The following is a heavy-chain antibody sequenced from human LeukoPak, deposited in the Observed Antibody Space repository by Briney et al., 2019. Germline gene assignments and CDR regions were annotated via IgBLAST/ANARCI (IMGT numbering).Heavy chain of an antibody. CDR1: GFTFSSYA. CDR3: AKDRVAIFGVVTTHWFDP. J-gene: IGHJ5*02. CDR2: IRSSGDDA. V-gene: IGHV3-23*01. D-gene: IGHD3-3*01. Sequence: GGSLRLSCAASGFTFSSYAMNWVRQAPGKGLEWVSGIRSSGDDAYYADSVKGRFTISRDNSKKTLYLQMNSPRAEDTAVYYCAKDRVAIFGVVTTHWFDPWGQGALVTVSS.